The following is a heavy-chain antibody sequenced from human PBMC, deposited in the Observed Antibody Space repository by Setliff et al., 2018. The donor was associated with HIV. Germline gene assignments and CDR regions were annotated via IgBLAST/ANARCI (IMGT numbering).Heavy chain of an antibody. CDR1: GGSINSGVYY. Sequence: PSETLSLTCTVSGGSINSGVYYWSWIRQHPGKGLEWLGNIYYSSGSTYYNPSPKSRVTISVDTSKNQFSLKLSSVTAADAAVYYCATYADRGSSRFDPWGQGSLVTVS. D-gene: IGHD3-10*01. J-gene: IGHJ5*02. V-gene: IGHV4-31*03. CDR3: ATYADRGSSRFDP. CDR2: IYYSSGST.